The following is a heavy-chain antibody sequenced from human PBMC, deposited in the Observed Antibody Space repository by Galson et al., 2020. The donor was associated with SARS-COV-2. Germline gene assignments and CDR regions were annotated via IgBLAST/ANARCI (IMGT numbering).Heavy chain of an antibody. CDR2: ISGSGRST. CDR3: AKRDVGGGELSELAFLIDS. V-gene: IGHV3-23*01. D-gene: IGHD3-16*01. CDR1: GFTFFNYA. J-gene: IGHJ4*02. Sequence: GESLKISCAASGFTFFNYAMSWVRQAPGKGLEWVSTISGSGRSTYHADPVKGRFSISRDNSKNRLFLQMNSLRADDTAIYYCAKRDVGGGELSELAFLIDSWGQGTLVSVSS.